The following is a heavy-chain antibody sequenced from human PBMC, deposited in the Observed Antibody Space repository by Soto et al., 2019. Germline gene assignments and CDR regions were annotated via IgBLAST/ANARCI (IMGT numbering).Heavy chain of an antibody. Sequence: EVQLVESGGGLVQPGGSLRLSCAASGFTFSSYWLHWVRQVPGKGLVWVSRINPDGSSTTYADSVKGRFTISRDNAKNTLYLQMNSLRAEDTAVYNCARVQSGSYAFDYWGQGTLVTVSS. D-gene: IGHD3-10*01. CDR1: GFTFSSYW. J-gene: IGHJ4*02. CDR3: ARVQSGSYAFDY. V-gene: IGHV3-74*01. CDR2: INPDGSST.